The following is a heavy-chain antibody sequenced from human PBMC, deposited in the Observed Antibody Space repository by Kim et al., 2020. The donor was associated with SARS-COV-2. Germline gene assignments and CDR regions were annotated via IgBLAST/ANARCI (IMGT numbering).Heavy chain of an antibody. CDR2: ISYDGSNK. J-gene: IGHJ6*02. Sequence: GGSLRLSCAASGFTFSSYAMHWVRQAPGKGLEWVAVISYDGSNKYYADSVKGRFTISRDNSKNTLYLQMNSLRAEDTAVYYCARDRPKDYGDYYYGMDVWGQGTTVTVSS. CDR3: ARDRPKDYGDYYYGMDV. D-gene: IGHD4-17*01. CDR1: GFTFSSYA. V-gene: IGHV3-30*04.